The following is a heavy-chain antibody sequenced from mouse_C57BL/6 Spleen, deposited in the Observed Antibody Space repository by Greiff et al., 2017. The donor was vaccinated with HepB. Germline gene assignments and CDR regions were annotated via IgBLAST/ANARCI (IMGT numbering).Heavy chain of an antibody. Sequence: EVQGVESGGGLVKPGGSLKLSCAASGFTFSDYGMHWVRQAPEKGLEWVAYISSGSSTIYYADTVKGRFTISIDNAKNTLFLQMTSLRSEDTAIYYCARLYGNYLNWYFDVWGTGTTVTVSS. V-gene: IGHV5-17*01. D-gene: IGHD2-10*02. CDR1: GFTFSDYG. CDR2: ISSGSSTI. J-gene: IGHJ1*03. CDR3: ARLYGNYLNWYFDV.